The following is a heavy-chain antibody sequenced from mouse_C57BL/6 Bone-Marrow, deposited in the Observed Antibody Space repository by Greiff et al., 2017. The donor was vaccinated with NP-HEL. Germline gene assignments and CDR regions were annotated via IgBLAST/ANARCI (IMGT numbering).Heavy chain of an antibody. CDR2: IWSGGST. Sequence: VHLVESGPGLVQPSQSLSITCTVSGFSLTSYGVHWVRQSPGKGLEWLGVIWSGGSTDYNAAFISRLSISKDNSKSQVFFKMNSLQADDTAIYYCASKGGNSRYAMDYWGQGTSVTVSS. D-gene: IGHD2-1*01. CDR3: ASKGGNSRYAMDY. V-gene: IGHV2-2*01. CDR1: GFSLTSYG. J-gene: IGHJ4*01.